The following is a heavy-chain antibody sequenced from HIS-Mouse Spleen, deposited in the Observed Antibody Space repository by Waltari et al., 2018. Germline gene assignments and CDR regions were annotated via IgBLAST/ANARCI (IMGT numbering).Heavy chain of an antibody. CDR3: AREIPYSSSWYDWYFDL. CDR2: IYYSGST. V-gene: IGHV4-39*07. CDR1: TGSISSSSYY. D-gene: IGHD6-13*01. J-gene: IGHJ2*01. Sequence: QLQLQESGPGLVKPSETLPLTCTVSTGSISSSSYYWGWIRQPPGKGLEWIGSIYYSGSTDYNPSLKSRVTISVDTSKNQFSLKLSSVTAADTAVYYCAREIPYSSSWYDWYFDLWGRGTLVTVSS.